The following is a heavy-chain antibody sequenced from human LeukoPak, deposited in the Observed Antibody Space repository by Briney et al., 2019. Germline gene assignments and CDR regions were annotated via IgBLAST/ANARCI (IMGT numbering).Heavy chain of an antibody. J-gene: IGHJ5*02. Sequence: PGGSLRLSCAASGFTFSSYKMNWVRQAPGKGLEWVANIKQDGSEKYYVDSVKGRFTISRDNAKNSLYLQMNSLRAEDTAVYYCARDISTIFRQPNWFDPWGQGTLVTVSS. CDR1: GFTFSSYK. CDR2: IKQDGSEK. V-gene: IGHV3-7*01. D-gene: IGHD3-9*01. CDR3: ARDISTIFRQPNWFDP.